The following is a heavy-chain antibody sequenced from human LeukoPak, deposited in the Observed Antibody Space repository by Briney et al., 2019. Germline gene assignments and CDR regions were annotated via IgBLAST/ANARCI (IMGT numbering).Heavy chain of an antibody. Sequence: GASVKVSCKASGYTFTGYYMHWVRQAPGQGLEWMGWINPNSGGTNYAQKFQGRVTMTSDTSISTDYMELSRLRSDDTAVYYCARDLGYYYGWGSYYMHNWFDPWGQGTTVTVSS. D-gene: IGHD3-10*01. CDR2: INPNSGGT. CDR3: ARDLGYYYGWGSYYMHNWFDP. J-gene: IGHJ5*01. V-gene: IGHV1-2*02. CDR1: GYTFTGYY.